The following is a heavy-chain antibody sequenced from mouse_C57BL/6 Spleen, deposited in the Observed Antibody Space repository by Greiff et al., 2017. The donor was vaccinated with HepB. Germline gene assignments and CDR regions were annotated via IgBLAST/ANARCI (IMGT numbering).Heavy chain of an antibody. J-gene: IGHJ4*01. CDR2: IDPSDSET. V-gene: IGHV1-52*01. D-gene: IGHD2-5*01. Sequence: VQLQQPGAELVRPGSSVKLSCKASGYTFTSYWMHWVKQRPIQGLEWIGNIDPSDSETHYNQKFKDKATLTVDKSSSTAYMQLSSLTSEDSAVYYWARRSNYEAMDYWGQGTSVTVSS. CDR3: ARRSNYEAMDY. CDR1: GYTFTSYW.